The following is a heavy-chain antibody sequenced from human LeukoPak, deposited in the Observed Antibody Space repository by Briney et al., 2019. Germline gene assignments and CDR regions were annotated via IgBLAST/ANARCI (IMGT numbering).Heavy chain of an antibody. CDR3: SKSKGGSNGYYFES. V-gene: IGHV3-23*01. Sequence: GGSLRLSCAASGFIFNSYVVSWVRQAPGKGLEWVSSISGSGGSKYYPDSVKGRFTISRDTSRNTLYLQMSSLRAEDTAVYYCSKSKGGSNGYYFESWGQGTLVTVSS. J-gene: IGHJ4*02. CDR1: GFIFNSYV. CDR2: ISGSGGSK. D-gene: IGHD6-13*01.